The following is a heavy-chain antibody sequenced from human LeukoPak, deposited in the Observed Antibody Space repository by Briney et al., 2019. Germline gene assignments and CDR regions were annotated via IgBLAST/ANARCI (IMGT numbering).Heavy chain of an antibody. CDR1: XY. CDR2: XNPNSCGT. V-gene: IGHV1-2*02. Sequence: XYMHXVRQAPGQGVEWMGXXNPNSCGTNYAQKFQGRVTMTRHTSITTAYMELSRLRSDDTAVYYCARGSDDFWSGYSPSYWGQGTLVTVSS. J-gene: IGHJ4*02. CDR3: ARGSDDFWSGYSPSY. D-gene: IGHD3-3*01.